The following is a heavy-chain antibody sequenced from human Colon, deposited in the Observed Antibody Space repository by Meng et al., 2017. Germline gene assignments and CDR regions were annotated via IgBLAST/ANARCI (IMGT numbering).Heavy chain of an antibody. V-gene: IGHV4-38-2*02. D-gene: IGHD6-13*01. Sequence: SETLSLTCAVAGYSITGSYNWGWIRQSPGKGLEWIGSLYQSGRTYYNPSRKRRVTMSVDTSKNQSSLKLSFVTAADTAVYYCARERSSWRIIDYWGQGTLVTVSS. CDR1: GYSITGSYN. CDR3: ARERSSWRIIDY. J-gene: IGHJ4*02. CDR2: LYQSGRT.